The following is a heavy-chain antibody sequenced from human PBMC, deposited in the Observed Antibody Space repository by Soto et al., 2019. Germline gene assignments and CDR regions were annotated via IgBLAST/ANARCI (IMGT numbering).Heavy chain of an antibody. D-gene: IGHD3-16*02. Sequence: ASVKVSCKASGYTLTSYAMHWVRQAPGQRLEWMGWINAGNGNTKYSQKFQGRVTITRDTSASTAYMELSSLRSEDTAVYYCARLYDYIWGSYRYPDAFDIWGQGTMVTVSS. CDR3: ARLYDYIWGSYRYPDAFDI. CDR1: GYTLTSYA. J-gene: IGHJ3*02. V-gene: IGHV1-3*01. CDR2: INAGNGNT.